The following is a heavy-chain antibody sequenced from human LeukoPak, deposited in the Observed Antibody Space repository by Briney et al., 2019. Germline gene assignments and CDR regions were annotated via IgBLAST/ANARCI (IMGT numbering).Heavy chain of an antibody. V-gene: IGHV4-39*01. CDR1: GGSISSSSYY. J-gene: IGHJ4*02. CDR3: ARLRYGEGY. CDR2: IYYSGST. Sequence: TSETLSLTCTVSGGSISSSSYYWGWIRQPPGKGLEWIGSIYYSGSTYYNPSLKSRVTISVDTSKNQFSLKLSSVTAADTAVYYCARLRYGEGYWGQGTLVTVSS. D-gene: IGHD4-17*01.